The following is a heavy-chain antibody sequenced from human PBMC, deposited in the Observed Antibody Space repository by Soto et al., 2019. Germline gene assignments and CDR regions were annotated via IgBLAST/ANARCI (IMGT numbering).Heavy chain of an antibody. J-gene: IGHJ6*02. Sequence: QVQLVQSGAEVKKPGASVKVSCKASGYTFTSYGISWVRQAPGQGLEWMGWISAYNGNTNYAQKLQGRVTMTTDTSTSTAYMELRSLRADDTAVYYCARDRWVLTKGHHSYSYGMDVWGQGTTVTVSS. CDR1: GYTFTSYG. D-gene: IGHD2-8*02. CDR2: ISAYNGNT. V-gene: IGHV1-18*01. CDR3: ARDRWVLTKGHHSYSYGMDV.